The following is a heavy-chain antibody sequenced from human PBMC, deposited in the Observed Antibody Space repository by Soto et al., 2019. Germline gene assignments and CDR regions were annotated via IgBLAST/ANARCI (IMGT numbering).Heavy chain of an antibody. CDR3: ARLPRTTVAGTGTDS. Sequence: QLQLQESGPGLVKPSETLSLTCTVSGVSISSSDYFWGWIRQPPGKGLEWIASIHSSGRTFYNPSLNSRVTITVDTSKNQSSLELTSVTAADTAVYYCARLPRTTVAGTGTDSWGQGTLVTVSS. CDR2: IHSSGRT. CDR1: GVSISSSDYF. D-gene: IGHD6-19*01. V-gene: IGHV4-39*01. J-gene: IGHJ4*02.